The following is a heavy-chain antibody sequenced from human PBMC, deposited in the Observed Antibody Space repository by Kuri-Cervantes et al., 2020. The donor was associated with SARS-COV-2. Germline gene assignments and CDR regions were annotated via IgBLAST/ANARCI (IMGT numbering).Heavy chain of an antibody. J-gene: IGHJ5*02. V-gene: IGHV1-18*01. Sequence: ASVKVSCKASGYAFTTYGITWVRQAPGQGLEWMGWISGYNDNTKYAQKLQGRVIMTTDTSTNTAYMELRSLRSDDTAVYYCARDPNVNAHATEGYWFEPWDQGTLVTVSS. CDR2: ISGYNDNT. CDR1: GYAFTTYG. CDR3: ARDPNVNAHATEGYWFEP. D-gene: IGHD2-2*01.